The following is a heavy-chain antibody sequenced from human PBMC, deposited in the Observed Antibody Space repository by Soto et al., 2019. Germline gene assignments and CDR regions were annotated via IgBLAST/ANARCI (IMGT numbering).Heavy chain of an antibody. CDR3: AKDRYFDSYYLDS. CDR1: GFTFSRYA. Sequence: SGGSLRLSCAASGFTFSRYAIHWVRQAPGKGLEWVTVMSYDGNQKHYADSVKGRFTVSRDDSENTVFLQMTSLRPEDTATYYCAKDRYFDSYYLDSWGQGTLVTVSS. J-gene: IGHJ4*02. V-gene: IGHV3-30-3*01. CDR2: MSYDGNQK. D-gene: IGHD3-9*01.